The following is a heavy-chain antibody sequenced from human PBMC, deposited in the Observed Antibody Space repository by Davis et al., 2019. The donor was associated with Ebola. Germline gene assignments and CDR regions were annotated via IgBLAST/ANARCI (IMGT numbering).Heavy chain of an antibody. D-gene: IGHD2-21*01. CDR3: AKALFWVIQNRGYGMDV. Sequence: PGGSLRLSCAAFGFTVSNNYMSWVRQAPGKGLEWVSSISKNDGSPYYADSVKGRFTISRDNSKNTVYLQMNSLRVEDTAVYYCAKALFWVIQNRGYGMDVWGQGTTVTVSS. CDR1: GFTVSNNY. V-gene: IGHV3-23*01. CDR2: ISKNDGSP. J-gene: IGHJ6*02.